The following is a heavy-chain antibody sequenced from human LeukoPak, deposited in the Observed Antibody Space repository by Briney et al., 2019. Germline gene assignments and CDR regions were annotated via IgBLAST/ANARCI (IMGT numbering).Heavy chain of an antibody. CDR1: GVSISSYY. D-gene: IGHD4-11*01. CDR2: IYYSGST. CDR3: ARSYSYYYYYYGMDV. J-gene: IGHJ6*02. Sequence: SETLSLTCTVSGVSISSYYWSWIRQPPGKGLEWIGYIYYSGSTNYNPSLKSRVTISVDTSKNQFSLNLSSVTAADTAVYYCARSYSYYYYYYGMDVWGQGTTVTVSS. V-gene: IGHV4-59*08.